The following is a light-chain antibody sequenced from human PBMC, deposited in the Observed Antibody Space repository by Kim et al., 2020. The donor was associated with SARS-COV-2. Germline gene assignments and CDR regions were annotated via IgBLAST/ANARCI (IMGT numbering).Light chain of an antibody. CDR2: KAS. CDR3: QQYASWWT. V-gene: IGKV1-5*03. Sequence: SASVVARLTITCRASQNINFWLSWYQQKPGKAPKLLIHKASSLESRVPSRCSGSGSGTEFTLTISSLQPDDFATYHCQQYASWWTFGQGTKVDIK. CDR1: QNINFW. J-gene: IGKJ1*01.